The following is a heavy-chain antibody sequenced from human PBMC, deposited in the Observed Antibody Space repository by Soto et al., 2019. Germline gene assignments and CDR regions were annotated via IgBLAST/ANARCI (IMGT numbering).Heavy chain of an antibody. D-gene: IGHD1-7*01. J-gene: IGHJ6*02. V-gene: IGHV4-34*01. Sequence: SETLSLTCAVYGGSFSGYHWSWIRQPPGKGLEWIGEINHSGSTNYNPSLKSRVTISVDTSKNQFSLKLSSVTAADTAVYYCASNWNYGSYYGMDVWGQGTTVTVSS. CDR1: GGSFSGYH. CDR2: INHSGST. CDR3: ASNWNYGSYYGMDV.